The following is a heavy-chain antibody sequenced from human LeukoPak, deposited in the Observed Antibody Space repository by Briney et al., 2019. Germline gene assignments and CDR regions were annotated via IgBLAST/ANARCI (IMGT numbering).Heavy chain of an antibody. V-gene: IGHV5-51*01. Sequence: GESLKISCEGSGYSFPNYWIGWVRQMPGKGLEWKAIIYPADSDTRYSPSFQGQVTISADKSISTAYLQWSSLKASDTAMYYCARWSSDSRGYYYFLEFWGQGTLVTVSS. CDR1: GYSFPNYW. J-gene: IGHJ4*02. CDR3: ARWSSDSRGYYYFLEF. D-gene: IGHD3-22*01. CDR2: IYPADSDT.